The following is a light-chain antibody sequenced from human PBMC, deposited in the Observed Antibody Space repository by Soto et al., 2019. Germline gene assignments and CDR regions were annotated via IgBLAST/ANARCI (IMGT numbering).Light chain of an antibody. CDR3: QQYGTSPYT. J-gene: IGKJ2*01. CDR1: QSVSSNY. V-gene: IGKV3-20*01. Sequence: EIVLTQSPGTLSLSPGDTATLSCRASQSVSSNYLAWYQQKTGQAPRLLIYGASSRATGIPDRFSGTGSGTDFPLTISGLEPEDLAVYYCQQYGTSPYTFGRGTKLYMK. CDR2: GAS.